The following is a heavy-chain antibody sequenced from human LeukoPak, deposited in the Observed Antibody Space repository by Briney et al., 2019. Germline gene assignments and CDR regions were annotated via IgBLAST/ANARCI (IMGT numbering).Heavy chain of an antibody. Sequence: SETLSLTCTVSGGSISSYYWNWIRQPPGKGLEWIGYIYYSGSTNYNPSLKSRVTISVDTSKNQLSLELNSVTAADTAVYYCAREEYSYGFGYWGQGTLVTVSS. J-gene: IGHJ4*02. CDR2: IYYSGST. D-gene: IGHD5-18*01. V-gene: IGHV4-59*01. CDR1: GGSISSYY. CDR3: AREEYSYGFGY.